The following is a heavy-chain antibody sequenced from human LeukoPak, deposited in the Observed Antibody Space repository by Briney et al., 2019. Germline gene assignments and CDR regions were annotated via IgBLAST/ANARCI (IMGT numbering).Heavy chain of an antibody. Sequence: GGSLRLSCAASGFTFTTSWMHWFRQAPGKGLVWVSRIESDGTSTTYADSVKGRFTISRDNAKNTLYLQMNSLRGEDTGVYYCARDQYSSTWYRGAFDVWGQGTMVSVSS. CDR1: GFTFTTSW. D-gene: IGHD6-13*01. J-gene: IGHJ3*01. CDR2: IESDGTST. CDR3: ARDQYSSTWYRGAFDV. V-gene: IGHV3-74*01.